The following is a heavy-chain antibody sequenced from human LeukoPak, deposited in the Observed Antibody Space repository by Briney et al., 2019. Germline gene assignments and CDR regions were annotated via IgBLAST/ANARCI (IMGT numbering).Heavy chain of an antibody. J-gene: IGHJ4*02. V-gene: IGHV4-34*01. D-gene: IGHD4-17*01. CDR1: GGSFSGYY. CDR3: ASPDDYGDYYFDY. CDR2: INHSGST. Sequence: SETLSLTCAVYGGSFSGYYWSWIRQPPGKGLEWIGEINHSGSTNYNPSLKSRVTISVDTSKNQFSLKLSSVTAADTAVYYCASPDDYGDYYFDYWGQGTLVTVSS.